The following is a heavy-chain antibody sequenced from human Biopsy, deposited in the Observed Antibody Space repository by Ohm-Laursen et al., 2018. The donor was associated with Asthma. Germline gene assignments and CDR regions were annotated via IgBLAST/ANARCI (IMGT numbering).Heavy chain of an antibody. V-gene: IGHV3-23*01. CDR1: EFPFSSYA. J-gene: IGHJ6*02. D-gene: IGHD1-26*01. CDR2: ISGNGDNT. Sequence: SLRLSRAASEFPFSSYAMNWVRQAPGKGLEWVSSISGNGDNTHYSDSVQGRFIISRDNSKNTLYLQMNSLRVEDTAIYFCAKDKVGAANSYQYGMDVWGQGTTVTVSS. CDR3: AKDKVGAANSYQYGMDV.